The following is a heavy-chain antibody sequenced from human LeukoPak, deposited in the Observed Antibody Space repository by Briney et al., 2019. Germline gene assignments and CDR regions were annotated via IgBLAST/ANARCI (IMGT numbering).Heavy chain of an antibody. CDR1: GFTFSSYG. J-gene: IGHJ4*03. V-gene: IGHV3-30*02. CDR2: IRYDGSNK. D-gene: IGHD3-10*01. CDR3: AKDLTPITMVRETLTGFGY. Sequence: PGGSLPLSCAASGFTFSSYGMHWVRQAPGKGLEWVAFIRYDGSNKYYADSVEGRFTISRDNSKNTLYLQMNSLRAEDTAVYYCAKDLTPITMVRETLTGFGYWGHVPLVTVSS.